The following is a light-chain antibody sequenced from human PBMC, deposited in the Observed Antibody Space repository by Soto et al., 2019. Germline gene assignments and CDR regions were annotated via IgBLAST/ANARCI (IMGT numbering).Light chain of an antibody. CDR1: QSVSSNY. CDR2: DAS. CDR3: QQYGSSPYA. V-gene: IGKV3D-20*01. Sequence: EIVLTQSPATLSLSPGEGVTLSCGASQSVSSNYLAGYQQKPGLAPRLIISDASNRATGIQDSFSGGGSGTDFTLTISRLEPEDFAMYYCQQYGSSPYAFGGGTKVEIK. J-gene: IGKJ4*01.